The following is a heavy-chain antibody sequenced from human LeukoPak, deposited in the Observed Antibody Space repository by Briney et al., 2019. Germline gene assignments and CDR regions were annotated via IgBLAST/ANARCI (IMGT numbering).Heavy chain of an antibody. CDR1: GFTFSSYA. V-gene: IGHV3-23*01. CDR3: AKDFSRSQADIDDY. J-gene: IGHJ4*02. D-gene: IGHD2-15*01. CDR2: ISGSGGST. Sequence: PGGSLRLSCAASGFTFSSYAMSWVRQAPGKGLEWVSAISGSGGSTYYADSVKGRFTISRDNSKNTLYLQMNSLGAEDTAVYYCAKDFSRSQADIDDYWGQGTLVTVSS.